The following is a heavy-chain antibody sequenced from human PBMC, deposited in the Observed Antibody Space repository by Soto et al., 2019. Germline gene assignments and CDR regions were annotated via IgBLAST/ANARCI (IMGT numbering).Heavy chain of an antibody. V-gene: IGHV4-31*03. J-gene: IGHJ5*02. CDR1: GGSISSGGYY. CDR2: IYYSGST. CDR3: ARVGGINWFDP. D-gene: IGHD3-16*01. Sequence: PSETLSLTCTVSGGSISSGGYYWSWIRQHPGKSLEWIGYIYYSGSTYYNPSLKSRVTISVDTSKNKFSLKLSSVTAADTAVYYCARVGGINWFDPWGQRTLVTVSS.